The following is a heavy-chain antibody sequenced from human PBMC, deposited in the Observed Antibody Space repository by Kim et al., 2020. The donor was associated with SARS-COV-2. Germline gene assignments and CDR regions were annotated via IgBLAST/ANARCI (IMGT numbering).Heavy chain of an antibody. J-gene: IGHJ2*01. Sequence: SETLSLTCTVSGGSISSYYWSWIRQPPGKGLEWIGYIYYSGSTNYNPSLKSRVTISVDTSKNQFSLKLSSVTAADTAVYYCARAHCGGDCRNPLGYFDLWGRGTLVTVSS. CDR2: IYYSGST. D-gene: IGHD2-21*01. CDR3: ARAHCGGDCRNPLGYFDL. V-gene: IGHV4-59*13. CDR1: GGSISSYY.